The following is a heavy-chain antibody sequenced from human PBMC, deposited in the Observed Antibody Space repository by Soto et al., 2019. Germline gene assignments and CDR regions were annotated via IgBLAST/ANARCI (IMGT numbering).Heavy chain of an antibody. D-gene: IGHD1-1*01. CDR1: GGSINNYY. J-gene: IGHJ6*02. V-gene: IGHV4-59*01. CDR3: ARENLQSRMDV. CDR2: IYYSGTT. Sequence: SETLSLTCTVSGGSINNYYWSWIRQPPGKGLEWIWYIYYSGTTDYNPSLKSRVTISVDTSKNQFSLNLSSLTAADTAVYYCARENLQSRMDVWGQGTTVTVS.